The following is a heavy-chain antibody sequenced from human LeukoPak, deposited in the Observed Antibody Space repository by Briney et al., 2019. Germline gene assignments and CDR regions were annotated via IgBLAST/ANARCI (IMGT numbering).Heavy chain of an antibody. V-gene: IGHV3-23*01. CDR1: GFTFSSYA. Sequence: PGGSLRLSCAASGFTFSSYAMSWVRQAPGKGLEWVSAISGSGGSTYYADSVKGRFTISRDNSKNTLYLQMNSLRAEDTAVYYCARDRGKMTTVTTGRNDWGQGTLVTVSS. CDR3: ARDRGKMTTVTTGRND. CDR2: ISGSGGST. J-gene: IGHJ4*02. D-gene: IGHD4-17*01.